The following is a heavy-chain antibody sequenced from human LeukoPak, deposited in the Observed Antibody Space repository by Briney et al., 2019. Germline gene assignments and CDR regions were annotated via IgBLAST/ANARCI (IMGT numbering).Heavy chain of an antibody. J-gene: IGHJ4*02. V-gene: IGHV1-2*02. Sequence: ASVKVSCKASGYTFTGYYMHWVRQAPGQGLEWMGWINPSSGGTNFAQKFQGRVTMTRDTSISTAYMELSRLRSDDTAVYYCARENRGGTSISSHIYYFDYWGQGTLVTVSS. CDR2: INPSSGGT. CDR3: ARENRGGTSISSHIYYFDY. D-gene: IGHD1-14*01. CDR1: GYTFTGYY.